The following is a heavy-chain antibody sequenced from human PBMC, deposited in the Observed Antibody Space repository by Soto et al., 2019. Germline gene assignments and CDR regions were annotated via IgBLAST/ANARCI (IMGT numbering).Heavy chain of an antibody. Sequence: GESLKISCKGSGYSFTSYWISWVRQMPGKGLEWMGRIDPSDSYTNYSPSFQGHVTISADKSISTAYLQWSSLKASDTAMYYCARRGKYSSSGYYYYYYGMDVWGQGTTVTVS. CDR2: IDPSDSYT. CDR3: ARRGKYSSSGYYYYYYGMDV. CDR1: GYSFTSYW. D-gene: IGHD6-6*01. V-gene: IGHV5-10-1*01. J-gene: IGHJ6*02.